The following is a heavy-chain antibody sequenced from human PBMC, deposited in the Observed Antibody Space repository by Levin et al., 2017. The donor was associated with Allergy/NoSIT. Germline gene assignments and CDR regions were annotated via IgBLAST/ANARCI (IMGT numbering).Heavy chain of an antibody. J-gene: IGHJ4*02. CDR3: ARDTGSGYDSTAGPDY. Sequence: GGSLRLSCAASGFTFSTFSMNWVRQSPGKRLECVSFISSAGTIHYADSVKGRFTISRDNAKNSLYLQMNSLRDEDTGVYYCARDTGSGYDSTAGPDYWGQGTLVTVSS. CDR2: ISSAGTI. V-gene: IGHV3-48*02. D-gene: IGHD5-12*01. CDR1: GFTFSTFS.